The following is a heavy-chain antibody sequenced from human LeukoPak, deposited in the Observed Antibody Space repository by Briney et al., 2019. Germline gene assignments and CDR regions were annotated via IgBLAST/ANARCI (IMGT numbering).Heavy chain of an antibody. D-gene: IGHD6-19*01. J-gene: IGHJ4*02. CDR2: ISWNSGSI. V-gene: IGHV3-9*01. CDR1: GFTFDDYA. CDR3: ANLRIRSSGWYIAY. Sequence: GRSLRLSCAASGFTFDDYAMHWVRQAPGKGLEWVSGISWNSGSIGYADSVKGRFTISRDNAKNSLYLQMNSLRAEDTALYYCANLRIRSSGWYIAYWGQGTLVTVSS.